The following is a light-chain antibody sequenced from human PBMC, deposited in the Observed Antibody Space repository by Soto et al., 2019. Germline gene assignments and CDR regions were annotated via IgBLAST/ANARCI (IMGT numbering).Light chain of an antibody. CDR1: QSVSSNY. CDR3: QQYAYSPPT. J-gene: IGKJ3*01. V-gene: IGKV3-20*01. CDR2: GAS. Sequence: PGERAILSCRASQSVSSNYLAWYQQKPGQAPRLLMYGASARATGIPDRFSGGGSGTDFTLTISRLEPEDFAVYFCQQYAYSPPTFGPGTKVDNK.